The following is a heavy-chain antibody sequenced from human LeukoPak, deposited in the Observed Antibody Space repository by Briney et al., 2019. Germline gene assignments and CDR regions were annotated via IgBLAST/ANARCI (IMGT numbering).Heavy chain of an antibody. V-gene: IGHV3-21*01. Sequence: GGSLRLSCAASGFTFSSYSMKWVRQAPGKGLEWVSSISSSSSYIYYADSVKGRFTISRDNSKNTLYLQMNSLRAEDTAVYYCAREAASIVLDYWGQGTLVTVSS. CDR1: GFTFSSYS. D-gene: IGHD2-15*01. CDR2: ISSSSSYI. J-gene: IGHJ4*02. CDR3: AREAASIVLDY.